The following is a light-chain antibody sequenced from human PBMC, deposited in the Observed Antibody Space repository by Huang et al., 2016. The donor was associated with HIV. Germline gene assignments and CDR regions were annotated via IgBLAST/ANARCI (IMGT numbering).Light chain of an antibody. CDR2: WAS. V-gene: IGKV4-1*01. CDR1: QGVLYFSDNKNY. J-gene: IGKJ2*01. Sequence: DIVMTQSPDSLAVSLGERATIPCKSIQGVLYFSDNKNYVAWYQQKPVQPPQLLIDWASTREFGVPDRFSGSGSGTDFTLTISGLQAEDVAVYYCQQYYNTPYTFGQGTKLEIK. CDR3: QQYYNTPYT.